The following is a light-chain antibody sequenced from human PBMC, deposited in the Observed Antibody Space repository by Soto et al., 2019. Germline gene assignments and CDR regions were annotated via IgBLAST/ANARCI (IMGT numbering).Light chain of an antibody. V-gene: IGKV3-15*01. J-gene: IGKJ1*01. CDR3: QQYTKWRT. CDR2: GAS. Sequence: EILMTQSPATLSASPGERATLSCRASQSVSSNLAWYQQKPGQAPRLLIYGASTRATGVPARISGSGSGTEFTLTITSLQSEDFAVYYCQQYTKWRTFGQGTKVDI. CDR1: QSVSSN.